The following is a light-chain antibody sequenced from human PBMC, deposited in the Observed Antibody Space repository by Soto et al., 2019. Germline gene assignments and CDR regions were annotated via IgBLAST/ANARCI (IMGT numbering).Light chain of an antibody. J-gene: IGKJ1*01. CDR2: GAS. V-gene: IGKV3-20*01. CDR1: QSVSSSY. CDR3: QQYGSSLWT. Sequence: IVLTQSPGTLSLSPVESAPLSCRASQSVSSSYLAWYQQKPGQAHRLLIYGASSRATGIPDRFSGSGSGTDFTLTISRLEPEDFAVYDCQQYGSSLWTFGQGTKVDIK.